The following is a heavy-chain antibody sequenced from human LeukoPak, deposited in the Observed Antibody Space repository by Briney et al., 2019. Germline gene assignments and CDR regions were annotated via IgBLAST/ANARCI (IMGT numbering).Heavy chain of an antibody. J-gene: IGHJ4*02. CDR3: VRDSVHYYDSSGYSYYFDY. CDR1: GGSISSYY. CDR2: IYTSGST. D-gene: IGHD3-22*01. Sequence: SETLSFTCTVSGGSISSYYWSWIRQPAGKGLEWIGRIYTSGSTNYNPSLKSRVTISVDKSKNQFSLKLSSVTAADTAVYYCVRDSVHYYDSSGYSYYFDYWGQGTLVTVSS. V-gene: IGHV4-4*07.